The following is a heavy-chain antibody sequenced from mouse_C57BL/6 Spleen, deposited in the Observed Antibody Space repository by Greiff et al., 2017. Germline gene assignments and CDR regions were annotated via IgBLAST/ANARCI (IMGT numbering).Heavy chain of an antibody. D-gene: IGHD2-1*01. Sequence: QVQLQQPGAELVKPGASVKLSCKASGYTFTSYWMHWVKQRPGQGLEWIGMIHPNSGSTKYNEKFKRKATLTVDKSSRTAYMQLFSLTSEDSAVYSCARDYGNYVGAMDYWGQGTSVTVSS. V-gene: IGHV1-64*01. CDR2: IHPNSGST. CDR1: GYTFTSYW. CDR3: ARDYGNYVGAMDY. J-gene: IGHJ4*01.